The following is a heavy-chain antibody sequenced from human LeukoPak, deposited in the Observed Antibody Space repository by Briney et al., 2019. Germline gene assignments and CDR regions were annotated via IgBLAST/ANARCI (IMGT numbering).Heavy chain of an antibody. CDR1: GFTFSSYE. Sequence: PGGSLRLSCAASGFTFSSYEMNWVRQAPGKGLVWDSYISSVGSTIYYADSVKGRFTISRDKAKNSLYLQMNSLRAEDRGVYYCARDAAGLDYWGQGTLVTVSS. J-gene: IGHJ4*02. CDR3: ARDAAGLDY. V-gene: IGHV3-48*03. D-gene: IGHD1-14*01. CDR2: ISSVGSTI.